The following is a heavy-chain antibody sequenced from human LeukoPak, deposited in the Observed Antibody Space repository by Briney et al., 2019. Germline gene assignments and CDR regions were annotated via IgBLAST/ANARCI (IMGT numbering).Heavy chain of an antibody. V-gene: IGHV3-23*01. J-gene: IGHJ4*02. CDR2: ISGSGSNT. D-gene: IGHD1-26*01. Sequence: GGSLRLSCAASGFTFSSYAMSWVRQAPGKGLEWVSIISGSGSNTYYADSVKGRFTISRDNSKNTLYLQMNSLRAEDTAVYYCAKDRRATTEIDYWGQGTLVTVSS. CDR1: GFTFSSYA. CDR3: AKDRRATTEIDY.